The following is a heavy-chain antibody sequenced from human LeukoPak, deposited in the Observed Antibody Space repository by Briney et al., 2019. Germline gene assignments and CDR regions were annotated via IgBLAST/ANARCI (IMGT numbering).Heavy chain of an antibody. CDR1: GGSFSGYY. Sequence: PSETLSLTCAVYGGSFSGYYWSCIRQPPGKGLEWIGEINHSGSTNYNPSLKSRVTISVDTSKNQFSLKLSSVTAADTAVYYCARGARYCSSTSCWFGPWGQGTLVTVSS. J-gene: IGHJ5*02. CDR3: ARGARYCSSTSCWFGP. D-gene: IGHD2-2*01. CDR2: INHSGST. V-gene: IGHV4-34*01.